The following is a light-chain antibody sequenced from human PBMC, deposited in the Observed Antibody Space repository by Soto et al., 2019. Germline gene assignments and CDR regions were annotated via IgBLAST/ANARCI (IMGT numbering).Light chain of an antibody. J-gene: IGKJ1*01. CDR3: HQYGNSPLT. CDR1: QSVSSSY. CDR2: GAS. Sequence: DIVLTQSPGTLSLSPGERATLSCRASQSVSSSYLAWYQQKPGQAPRLLIYGASSRATGIPERFSGSGSGTAFTLTISRLEPEDSAVYYCHQYGNSPLTFGQGTKVDIK. V-gene: IGKV3-20*01.